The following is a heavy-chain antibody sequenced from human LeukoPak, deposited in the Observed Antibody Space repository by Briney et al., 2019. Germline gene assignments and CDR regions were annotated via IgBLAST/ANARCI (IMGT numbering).Heavy chain of an antibody. V-gene: IGHV1-2*02. Sequence: ASVKVSCKASGYTFTGYYMHWVRQAPGQGLEWMGWINPNSGGTNYAQKFQGRVTMTRDTSISTAYMELSRLRSDDTAVYYCARGPLGIVVVGDFDYWGQGTLVTVSS. CDR3: ARGPLGIVVVGDFDY. J-gene: IGHJ4*02. CDR2: INPNSGGT. D-gene: IGHD3-22*01. CDR1: GYTFTGYY.